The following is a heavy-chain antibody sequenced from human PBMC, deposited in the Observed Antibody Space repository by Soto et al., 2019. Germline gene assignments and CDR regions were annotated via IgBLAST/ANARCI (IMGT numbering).Heavy chain of an antibody. CDR3: VRKGGGQQLGHFYYYYGMDV. V-gene: IGHV1-8*01. CDR1: GYTFTNYD. J-gene: IGHJ6*02. D-gene: IGHD6-13*01. CDR2: MSPNSGDT. Sequence: QVQLVQSGAEVKKPGASVKVSCKASGYTFTNYDINWVRQATGQGLEWVGWMSPNSGDTGYAQKFQGRVTMTRNTSISTAYMELNSLRSEDTAVYYCVRKGGGQQLGHFYYYYGMDVWGQGTTVTVSS.